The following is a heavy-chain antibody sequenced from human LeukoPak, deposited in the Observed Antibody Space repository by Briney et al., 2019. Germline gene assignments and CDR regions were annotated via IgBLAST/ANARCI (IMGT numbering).Heavy chain of an antibody. CDR3: VGLRGGSPGYFDY. CDR2: INHSGST. J-gene: IGHJ4*02. D-gene: IGHD3-10*01. Sequence: PSETLSLTCAVYGGSFSGYYWSWLRQPPGKGLEWIGEINHSGSTNYNPSLKSRVTISVDTSKNQFSLKLSSVTAADTAVYYCVGLRGGSPGYFDYWGQGTLVTVSS. V-gene: IGHV4-34*01. CDR1: GGSFSGYY.